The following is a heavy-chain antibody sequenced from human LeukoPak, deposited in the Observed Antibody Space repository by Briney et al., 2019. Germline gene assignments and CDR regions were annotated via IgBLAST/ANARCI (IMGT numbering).Heavy chain of an antibody. Sequence: PGGSLRLSCAASGFTVSSNYMSWVRQAPGKGLEWVPVIYSGGSTYYADSVKGRFTISRDNSKNTLYLQMNSLRAEDTAVYYCASRRPGSYPEFDYWGQGTLVTVSS. V-gene: IGHV3-53*01. CDR1: GFTVSSNY. CDR3: ASRRPGSYPEFDY. J-gene: IGHJ4*02. D-gene: IGHD3-10*01. CDR2: IYSGGST.